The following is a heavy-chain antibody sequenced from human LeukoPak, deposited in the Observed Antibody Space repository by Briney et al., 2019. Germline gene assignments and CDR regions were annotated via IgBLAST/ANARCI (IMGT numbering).Heavy chain of an antibody. Sequence: GGSLRLSCAASGFTFSSYSMNWVRQAPGKGLEWVSSISSSSSYIYYADSVKGRFTISRDNAKNSLYLQMNSLRAEDTAVYYCTRGGSSYYDILTGSSDFDYWGQGTLVTVSS. CDR3: TRGGSSYYDILTGSSDFDY. V-gene: IGHV3-21*01. CDR2: ISSSSSYI. J-gene: IGHJ4*02. D-gene: IGHD3-9*01. CDR1: GFTFSSYS.